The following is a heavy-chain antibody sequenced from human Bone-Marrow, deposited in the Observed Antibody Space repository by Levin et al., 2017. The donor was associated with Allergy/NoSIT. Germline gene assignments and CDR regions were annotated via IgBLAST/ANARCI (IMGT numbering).Heavy chain of an antibody. V-gene: IGHV3-23*01. D-gene: IGHD3-10*01. Sequence: PGGSLRLSCAASGFTFVGYAMSWVRQAPGKGLEWVSDISGGGDNTYYADSVKGRFTISRDNSKSTLYLQMNSLRAEDTAVYYCAKGLRNHYGSGAGGEMDAWGQGTTVTVSS. J-gene: IGHJ6*02. CDR3: AKGLRNHYGSGAGGEMDA. CDR1: GFTFVGYA. CDR2: ISGGGDNT.